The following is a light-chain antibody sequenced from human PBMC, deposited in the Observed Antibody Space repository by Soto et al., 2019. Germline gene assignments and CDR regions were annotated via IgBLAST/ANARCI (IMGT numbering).Light chain of an antibody. Sequence: DIQMTQSPPSLSASVGDRVTITCRASQTITNYLNWYQQKPGKAPKLLIYAASSLQSGVPSRFSGSGSGTDFTLTISSLQLEDFATYFCQQSYRTPRTFGPGTKVDIK. CDR2: AAS. V-gene: IGKV1-39*01. CDR1: QTITNY. CDR3: QQSYRTPRT. J-gene: IGKJ3*01.